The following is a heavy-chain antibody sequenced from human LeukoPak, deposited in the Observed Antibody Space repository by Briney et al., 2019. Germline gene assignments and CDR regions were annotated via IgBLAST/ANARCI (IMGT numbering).Heavy chain of an antibody. Sequence: GGSLRLSCVASGFPFRNAWVSWVRQAPGKGLEWVGRIKSKVDGGTTDYAAPVKGRFTFSRDDSKNTLYPQMNSLKSDDTAVYYCTTTYYYGSGIYTGYWGQGTLVTVSS. CDR3: TTTYYYGSGIYTGY. V-gene: IGHV3-15*01. J-gene: IGHJ4*02. CDR2: IKSKVDGGTT. D-gene: IGHD3-10*01. CDR1: GFPFRNAW.